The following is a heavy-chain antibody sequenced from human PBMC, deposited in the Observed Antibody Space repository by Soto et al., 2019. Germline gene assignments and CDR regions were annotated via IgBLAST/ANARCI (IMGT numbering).Heavy chain of an antibody. CDR2: VWYDGRNK. CDR3: VRAAGYSGNDYVYYYGMDV. Sequence: QVQLVESGGGVVQPGRSLRLSCAASGFTFSTYGMHWVRQAPGKGLEWVALVWYDGRNKDYADSVKGRFTISRDNSKNTLYMQMNSLRDEDTAGDYCVRAAGYSGNDYVYYYGMDVWGQGTTVTVSS. D-gene: IGHD5-12*01. CDR1: GFTFSTYG. V-gene: IGHV3-33*01. J-gene: IGHJ6*02.